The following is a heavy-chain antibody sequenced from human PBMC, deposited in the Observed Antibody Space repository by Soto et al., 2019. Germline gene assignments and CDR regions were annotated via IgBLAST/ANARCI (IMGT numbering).Heavy chain of an antibody. CDR1: GFNFKYAW. Sequence: EMQLVESGGGLVTPGGSLRLSCAASGFNFKYAWMSWVRQAPGKGLEWLGRIKSEANGGTTDYSSSVKGRFSISRDDSQNSVYLQMSGLKSEDTAVYFCATRSPPTLSGSGTYKTEGFDIWGRGKKVNVSS. J-gene: IGHJ3*02. CDR2: IKSEANGGTT. CDR3: ATRSPPTLSGSGTYKTEGFDI. D-gene: IGHD3-10*01. V-gene: IGHV3-15*01.